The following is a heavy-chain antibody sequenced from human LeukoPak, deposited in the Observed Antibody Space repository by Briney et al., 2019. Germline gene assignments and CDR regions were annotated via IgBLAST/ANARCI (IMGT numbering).Heavy chain of an antibody. V-gene: IGHV3-7*03. CDR3: ARGAVLLWFGEGSMDV. CDR1: GFTFSSYW. Sequence: GGSLRLSCAASGFTFSSYWMSWVRQAPGKGLEWVANIKQDGSEKYYVDSVKGRFTISRDNAKNSLYLQMNSLRAEDTAVYYCARGAVLLWFGEGSMDVWGQGTTVTVSS. J-gene: IGHJ6*02. D-gene: IGHD3-10*01. CDR2: IKQDGSEK.